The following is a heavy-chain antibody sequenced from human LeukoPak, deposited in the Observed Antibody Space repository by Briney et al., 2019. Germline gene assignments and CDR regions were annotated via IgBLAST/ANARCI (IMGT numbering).Heavy chain of an antibody. J-gene: IGHJ4*02. CDR3: ARQGAGVPFDY. CDR2: IYYSGST. D-gene: IGHD3-10*01. V-gene: IGHV4-59*08. Sequence: SETLSLTSTVSGGSIRSYYWSWIRQPPGKGLEWIGYIYYSGSTNYNPSLKSRVTISVDTSKNQFSLKLSPVTAADTAVYYCARQGAGVPFDYWGRGTLVTVSS. CDR1: GGSIRSYY.